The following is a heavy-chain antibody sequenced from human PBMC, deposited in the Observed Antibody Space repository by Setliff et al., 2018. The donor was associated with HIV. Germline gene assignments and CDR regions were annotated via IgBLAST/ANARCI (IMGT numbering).Heavy chain of an antibody. CDR1: GYTLTEVS. D-gene: IGHD3-10*01. J-gene: IGHJ4*02. CDR2: FDPEDGET. CDR3: ATDRTQTGINMVRGRIVDPARYPLDY. V-gene: IGHV1-24*01. Sequence: ASVKVSCKVSGYTLTEVSIHWVRQAPGKGLEWMGYFDPEDGETVHAQKFQGRVTMTEDTSTDTAYMELSSLRSDDTAVYYCATDRTQTGINMVRGRIVDPARYPLDYWGQGTLVTVLL.